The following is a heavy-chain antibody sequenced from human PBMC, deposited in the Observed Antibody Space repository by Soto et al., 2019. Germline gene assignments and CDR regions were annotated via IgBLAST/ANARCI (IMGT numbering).Heavy chain of an antibody. CDR1: GFTFSSYE. CDR3: AEDLTGATGG. Sequence: EVQLVESGGGLVQPGGSLRLSCAASGFTFSSYEMNWVRQAPGKGLEWVSYISISGDTVNYADSVKGRFTISRDNGKNSLYLQMNSLRVEDTAVYYCAEDLTGATGGWGQGTLATVSS. V-gene: IGHV3-48*03. CDR2: ISISGDTV. D-gene: IGHD1-7*01. J-gene: IGHJ4*02.